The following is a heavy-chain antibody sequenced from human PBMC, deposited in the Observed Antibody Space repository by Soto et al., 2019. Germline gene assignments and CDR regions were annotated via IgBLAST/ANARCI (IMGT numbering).Heavy chain of an antibody. D-gene: IGHD3-10*01. CDR1: GGSISSGGYY. CDR2: IYYSGST. J-gene: IGHJ5*02. V-gene: IGHV4-31*03. CDR3: ARGRHPSWGVIRQNWFDP. Sequence: PSETLSLTCTVSGGSISSGGYYWSWIRQHPGKGLEWIGYIYYSGSTYYNPSLKSRVTISVDTSKNQFSLKLSSVTAADTAVYYCARGRHPSWGVIRQNWFDPWGQGTLVTVSS.